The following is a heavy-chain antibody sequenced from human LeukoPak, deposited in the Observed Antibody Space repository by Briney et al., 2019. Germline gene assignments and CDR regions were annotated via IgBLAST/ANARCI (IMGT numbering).Heavy chain of an antibody. CDR3: ARGRDSSSSPYSLIYYYYYYMDV. D-gene: IGHD6-6*01. J-gene: IGHJ6*03. Sequence: KPSETLSLTCAVYGGSFSGYYWSWIRQPPGKGLEWIGEIDHSGSTNYNPSLKSRVTISVDTSKNQFSLKLSSVTAADTAVYYCARGRDSSSSPYSLIYYYYYYMDVWGKGTTVTVSS. CDR2: IDHSGST. CDR1: GGSFSGYY. V-gene: IGHV4-34*01.